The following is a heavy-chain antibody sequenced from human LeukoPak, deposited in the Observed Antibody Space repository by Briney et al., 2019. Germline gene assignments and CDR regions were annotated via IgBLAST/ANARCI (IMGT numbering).Heavy chain of an antibody. Sequence: GGSLRLSCAASGFTFSSYSMNWVRQAPGKGLEWVSSTSSSSSYIYYADSVKGRFTISRDNAKNSLYLQMNSLRAEDTAVYYCARAKTTVTSYYFDYWGQGTLVTVSS. V-gene: IGHV3-21*01. CDR3: ARAKTTVTSYYFDY. CDR1: GFTFSSYS. J-gene: IGHJ4*02. D-gene: IGHD4-17*01. CDR2: TSSSSSYI.